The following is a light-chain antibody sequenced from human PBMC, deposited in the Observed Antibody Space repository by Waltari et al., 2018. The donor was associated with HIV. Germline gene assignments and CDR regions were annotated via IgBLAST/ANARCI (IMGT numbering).Light chain of an antibody. V-gene: IGLV2-18*02. CDR2: EVT. Sequence: QSALTQPPSVSGSPGQSVTISCAGTNSDIGGSARVSWYQQPPGTAPKLLIYEVTNRPSGVPGRFSASKSGTTASLTISGLQAGDEGDYYCSSYSATNTVVFGGGTKLTVL. CDR1: NSDIGGSAR. CDR3: SSYSATNTVV. J-gene: IGLJ2*01.